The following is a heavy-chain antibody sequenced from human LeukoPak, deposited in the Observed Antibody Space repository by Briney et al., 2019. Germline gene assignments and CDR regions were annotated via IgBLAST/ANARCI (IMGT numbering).Heavy chain of an antibody. CDR2: ISSTSTYI. D-gene: IGHD2-15*01. V-gene: IGHV3-21*01. CDR1: GFTFSNHY. CDR3: ASLFVSDAKDH. J-gene: IGHJ4*02. Sequence: GGSLRLSCAASGFTFSNHYMHWVRQAPGKGLDWVSSISSTSTYIYYADSVKGRFTISRDNAKNSLHPQMNSLRAEDTAVYYCASLFVSDAKDHWGQGTLVTVSS.